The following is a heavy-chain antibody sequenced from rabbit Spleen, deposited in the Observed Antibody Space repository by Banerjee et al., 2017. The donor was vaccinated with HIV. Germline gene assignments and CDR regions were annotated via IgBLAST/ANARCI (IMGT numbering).Heavy chain of an antibody. J-gene: IGHJ4*01. CDR1: GFSFSSSYY. V-gene: IGHV1S45*01. CDR2: INAVTGKA. CDR3: ARDLPGVIGWNFNL. Sequence: QEQLVESGGDLVKPEGSLTLTCTASGFSFSSSYYMYWVRQAPGKGLEWIGCINAVTGKAVYASWAKGRFTFSKTSSTTVTLQMTSLTAADTATYFCARDLPGVIGWNFNLWGPGTLVTVS. D-gene: IGHD1-1*01.